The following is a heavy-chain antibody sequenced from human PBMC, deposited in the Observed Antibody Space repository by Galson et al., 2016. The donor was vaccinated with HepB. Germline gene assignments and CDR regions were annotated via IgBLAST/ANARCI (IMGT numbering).Heavy chain of an antibody. CDR2: TYYRSKWYN. D-gene: IGHD6-19*01. CDR1: GDSVSSNSAG. V-gene: IGHV6-1*01. J-gene: IGHJ5*02. Sequence: CAISGDSVSSNSAGWNWLRQSPSRGLEWLGRTYYRSKWYNDYAVFVKSRITINPDTSKNHFSLQLNSVTLEDTAVYYCARDYSNGWVGRNWFAPWGQGTLVTVSS. CDR3: ARDYSNGWVGRNWFAP.